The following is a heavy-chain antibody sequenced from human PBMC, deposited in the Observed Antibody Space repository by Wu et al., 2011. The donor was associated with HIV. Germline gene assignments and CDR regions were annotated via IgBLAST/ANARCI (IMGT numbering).Heavy chain of an antibody. Sequence: QVQLVQTGAEVKKSGSSLRVSCKASGGVFSKFGINWVRQAPGQGLEWMGGVIPVFDTPIYAQKFQDRLTISTDESRNTVYMELRRLTFQDTAVYYCARSGEAAEYYYYYMNVWGKGTTVTISS. D-gene: IGHD2-15*01. CDR1: GGVFSKFG. CDR3: ARSGEAAEYYYYYMNV. V-gene: IGHV1-69*05. CDR2: VIPVFDTP. J-gene: IGHJ6*03.